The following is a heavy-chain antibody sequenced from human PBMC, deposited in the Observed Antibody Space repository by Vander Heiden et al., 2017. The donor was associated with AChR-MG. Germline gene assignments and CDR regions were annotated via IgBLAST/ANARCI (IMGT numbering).Heavy chain of an antibody. CDR1: GSTFSNYV. CDR2: IISSGGST. V-gene: IGHV3-23*01. D-gene: IGHD3-10*01. J-gene: IGHJ3*02. CDR3: ARDPPLLWPWGVAFDI. Sequence: EVQLLESGGGLVEPGGSLRLSCAAPGSTFSNYVMSWVRQAPGKGLEWVSAIISSGGSTYYAYSVGGRFTISRDNSKHTLYLQMNSLRVEDTAVYYCARDPPLLWPWGVAFDIWGQGTMVTVS.